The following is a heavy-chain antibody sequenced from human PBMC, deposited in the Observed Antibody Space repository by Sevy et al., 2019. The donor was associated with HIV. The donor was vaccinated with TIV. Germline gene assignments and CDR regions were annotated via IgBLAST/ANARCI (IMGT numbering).Heavy chain of an antibody. CDR2: LYYRGST. CDR3: ARGPKPLRSDYGDYRGVGYYFDS. Sequence: SETLSLTCSVVGDSITSSSVYWGWLRQPPGKGLEWIGSLYYRGSTYYNPSLKSRVTMSVDTSKNQFSLKLTSVTAADTAVYYCARGPKPLRSDYGDYRGVGYYFDSWGQGTLVTVSS. V-gene: IGHV4-39*07. CDR1: GDSITSSSVY. J-gene: IGHJ4*02. D-gene: IGHD4-17*01.